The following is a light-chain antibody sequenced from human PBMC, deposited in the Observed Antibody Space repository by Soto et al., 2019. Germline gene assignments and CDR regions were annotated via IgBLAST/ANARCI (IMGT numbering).Light chain of an antibody. CDR3: QQYNTYTWT. V-gene: IGKV1-5*01. CDR2: DAS. J-gene: IGKJ1*01. CDR1: QSISNW. Sequence: QITQSQSSLSASVGDRVTITCRASQSISNWLAWYQQKPGKAPKLLIYDASTLESGVPSRFSGSGSGTEFTLTISTLQPDDFATYYCQQYNTYTWTFGQGTKVDIK.